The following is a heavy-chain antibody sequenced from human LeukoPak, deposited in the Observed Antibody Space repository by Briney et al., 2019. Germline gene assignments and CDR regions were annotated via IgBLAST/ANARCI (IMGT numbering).Heavy chain of an antibody. Sequence: GGSLRLSCAASGFTFSRYAVSWVRQAPGKGLEWVSAISGSGDDTYYADSVKGRFTFSRDNSKNTLYLQMDSLRAEDTAVYFCAKRGPSTVITSYYFDYWGQGTLVTVSS. D-gene: IGHD4-17*01. CDR3: AKRGPSTVITSYYFDY. CDR1: GFTFSRYA. J-gene: IGHJ4*02. V-gene: IGHV3-23*01. CDR2: ISGSGDDT.